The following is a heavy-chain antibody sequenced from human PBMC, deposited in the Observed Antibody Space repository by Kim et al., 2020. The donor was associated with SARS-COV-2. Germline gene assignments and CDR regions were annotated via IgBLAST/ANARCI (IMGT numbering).Heavy chain of an antibody. D-gene: IGHD3-10*01. Sequence: SETLSLTCAVYGGSFSGYYWSWIRQPPGKGLEWIGEINHSGSTNYNPSLKSRVTISVDTSKNQFSLKLSSVTAADTAVYYCARCLYYGSGPNYYYYYYM. CDR1: GGSFSGYY. J-gene: IGHJ6*03. CDR3: ARCLYYGSGPNYYYYYYM. CDR2: INHSGST. V-gene: IGHV4-34*01.